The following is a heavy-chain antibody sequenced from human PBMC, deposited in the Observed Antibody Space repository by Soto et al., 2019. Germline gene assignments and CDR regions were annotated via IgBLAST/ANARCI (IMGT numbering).Heavy chain of an antibody. CDR1: GFTSSSSW. CDR2: IKQVGSEK. Sequence: PGGSLRLSCAASGFTSSSSWMTWVRQAPGKGLEWVANIKQVGSEKYYVDSVKGRFTISRNNSKDSLYLQMNSLRAEDTAVYYCARDKNWGSRYFDYWGQGTLVTVSS. D-gene: IGHD7-27*01. V-gene: IGHV3-7*03. CDR3: ARDKNWGSRYFDY. J-gene: IGHJ4*02.